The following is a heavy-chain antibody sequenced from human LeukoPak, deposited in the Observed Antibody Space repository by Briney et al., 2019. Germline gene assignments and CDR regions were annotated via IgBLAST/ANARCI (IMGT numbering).Heavy chain of an antibody. CDR2: IYHNGNT. D-gene: IGHD6-19*01. J-gene: IGHJ5*02. CDR1: GGSISSGNYY. V-gene: IGHV4-30-4*01. CDR3: ARDSYYESSGYLDP. Sequence: SETLSLTCTVSGGSISSGNYYWSWIRQSPGKGLEWIGYIYHNGNTYYNPSLESRMTMSVDTSNSQFSLKVNSVTAADTAVYFCARDSYYESSGYLDPWGQGTLVSVSS.